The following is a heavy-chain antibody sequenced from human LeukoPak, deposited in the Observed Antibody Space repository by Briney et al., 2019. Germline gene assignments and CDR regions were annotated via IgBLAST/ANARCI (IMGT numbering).Heavy chain of an antibody. Sequence: SETLSLTCTVSGGSVNSYYWSWIRRPAGKGLEWIGHIYASGSNDYNPSLKSRVTMSLDMAKNQFSLRLTSVTAADTAVYYCARCLDYYYMDVWGKGTTVTVSS. V-gene: IGHV4-4*07. CDR3: ARCLDYYYMDV. D-gene: IGHD3-16*01. CDR2: IYASGSN. CDR1: GGSVNSYY. J-gene: IGHJ6*03.